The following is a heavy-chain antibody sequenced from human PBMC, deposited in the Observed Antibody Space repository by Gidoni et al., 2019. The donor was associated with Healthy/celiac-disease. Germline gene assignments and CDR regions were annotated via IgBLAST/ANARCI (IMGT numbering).Heavy chain of an antibody. CDR1: GFTFSSYS. Sequence: EVQLVESGGGLVKPGGSLRLSCAASGFTFSSYSMNWVRQAPGKGLEWVSSISSSSMYIYYADSVKGRFTISRDNAKNSLYLQMNSLRAEDTAVYYCAREPTVTTSRFDYWGQGTLVTVSS. CDR2: ISSSSMYI. J-gene: IGHJ4*02. CDR3: AREPTVTTSRFDY. D-gene: IGHD4-17*01. V-gene: IGHV3-21*01.